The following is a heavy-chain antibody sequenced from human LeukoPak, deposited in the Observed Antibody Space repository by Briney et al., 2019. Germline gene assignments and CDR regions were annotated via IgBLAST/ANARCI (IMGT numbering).Heavy chain of an antibody. CDR1: GGSISSYY. CDR3: ARHNGDYAAFDI. Sequence: SETLSLTCSVSGGSISSYYWSWIRQPPGKGLEWLGYIYYTGSTYHNPSLKSRVTVSKDASKTQFSLKLSSVTAADTAVYYCARHNGDYAAFDIWGQGTVVIVSS. V-gene: IGHV4-59*08. D-gene: IGHD4-17*01. CDR2: IYYTGST. J-gene: IGHJ3*02.